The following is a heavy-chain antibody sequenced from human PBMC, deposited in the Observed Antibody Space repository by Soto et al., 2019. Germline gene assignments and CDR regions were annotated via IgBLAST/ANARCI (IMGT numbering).Heavy chain of an antibody. D-gene: IGHD6-13*01. V-gene: IGHV3-21*01. Sequence: GGSLRLSCAASGFTFSSYSMNWVRQAPGKGLEWVSSISSSSSYIYYVDSVKGRFTISRDNAKNSLYLQMNSLRAEDTAVYYCARDRPPIAAAGTGAFDIWGQGTMVTVS. CDR3: ARDRPPIAAAGTGAFDI. CDR2: ISSSSSYI. CDR1: GFTFSSYS. J-gene: IGHJ3*02.